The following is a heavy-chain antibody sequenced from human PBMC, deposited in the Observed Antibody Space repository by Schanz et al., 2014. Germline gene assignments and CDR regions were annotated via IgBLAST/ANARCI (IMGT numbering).Heavy chain of an antibody. CDR1: GFGFSSYS. Sequence: DVHLLESGGGLVQPGGSLRLSCAASGFGFSSYSMNWVRQAPGKGLEWVSYISGSSRTIYCADSMKGRFTVSRDNAENALYLQMNSLRAEHTGLYFCARGGSGSHYRLDYWGQGTLVTFSS. CDR2: ISGSSRTI. J-gene: IGHJ4*02. D-gene: IGHD1-26*01. CDR3: ARGGSGSHYRLDY. V-gene: IGHV3-48*01.